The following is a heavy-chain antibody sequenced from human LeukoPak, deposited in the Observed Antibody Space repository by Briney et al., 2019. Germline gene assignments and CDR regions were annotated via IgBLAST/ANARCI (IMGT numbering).Heavy chain of an antibody. CDR1: GYTFTSYD. CDR3: ARGVDSSSWYGPNWFDP. CDR2: MNPNSGNT. D-gene: IGHD6-13*01. V-gene: IGHV1-8*01. Sequence: ASVKVSCKASGYTFTSYDINWVRQATGQGLEWMGWMNPNSGNTGYAQKFQGRVTMTRNTSISTAYMELSSLRSEDTAVYYCARGVDSSSWYGPNWFDPWGQGTLVTASS. J-gene: IGHJ5*02.